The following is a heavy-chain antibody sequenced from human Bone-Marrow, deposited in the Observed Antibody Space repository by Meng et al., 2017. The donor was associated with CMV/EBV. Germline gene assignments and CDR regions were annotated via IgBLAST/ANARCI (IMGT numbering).Heavy chain of an antibody. J-gene: IGHJ5*02. CDR2: IWYDGSNK. Sequence: GESLKISCAASGFTFSSYGMHWVRQAPGKGLEWVAVIWYDGSNKYYADSVKGRFTISRDNSKNTLYLQMNSLRAEDTAVYYCARDRIVVVPAATNWFDPWGQGTLVTVSS. CDR1: GFTFSSYG. D-gene: IGHD2-2*01. V-gene: IGHV3-33*01. CDR3: ARDRIVVVPAATNWFDP.